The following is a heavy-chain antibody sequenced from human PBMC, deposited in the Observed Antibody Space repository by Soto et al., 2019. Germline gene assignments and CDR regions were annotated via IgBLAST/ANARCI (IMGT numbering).Heavy chain of an antibody. V-gene: IGHV4-34*01. CDR1: GGSFNTYY. CDR3: ARGSGDRMDV. D-gene: IGHD2-21*01. Sequence: QVQLQQWGAGLLKPSETLSLTCSVYGGSFNTYYWSWIRQPPGKGLEWIGEINHSGSTNYNPSLKSRVTMLVDTSKNQFSLKVSSVTAADTAVYYCARGSGDRMDVWGQGTTVTVSS. CDR2: INHSGST. J-gene: IGHJ6*02.